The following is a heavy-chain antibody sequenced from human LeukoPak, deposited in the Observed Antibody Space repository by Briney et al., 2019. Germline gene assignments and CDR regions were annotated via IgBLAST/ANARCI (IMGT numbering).Heavy chain of an antibody. CDR2: ISGSGGST. J-gene: IGHJ4*02. CDR3: ARLPTGEQPENY. V-gene: IGHV3-23*01. CDR1: GFTFRSYA. D-gene: IGHD3-16*01. Sequence: PGGSLRLSCAASGFTFRSYAMSWVRQAPGKGLEWGSAISGSGGSTYYADSVKGRFTISRDNSKNTLYLQMNSLRAEDTALYYCARLPTGEQPENYWGQGTLVTVSS.